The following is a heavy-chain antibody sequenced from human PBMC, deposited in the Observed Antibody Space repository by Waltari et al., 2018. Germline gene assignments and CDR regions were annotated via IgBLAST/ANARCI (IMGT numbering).Heavy chain of an antibody. CDR2: IYYSGST. CDR3: ASGGGYTNGWDY. Sequence: QPLLQESGPGLVKPSETLSLTCSVSGGSISSSNYYWGWIRQPPGKGLDWIGSIYYSGSTYSNSSLKGRVTISLDTSKNQFSLKLSSVTAADTAVYFCASGGGYTNGWDYWGQGTLVTVSS. J-gene: IGHJ4*02. V-gene: IGHV4-39*07. D-gene: IGHD6-19*01. CDR1: GGSISSSNYY.